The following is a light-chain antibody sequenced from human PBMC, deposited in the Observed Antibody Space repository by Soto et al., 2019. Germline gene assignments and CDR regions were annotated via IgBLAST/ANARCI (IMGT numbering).Light chain of an antibody. Sequence: EIVLTQSPGTLSLSPGERATLFCRASQSVARSSLAWYQQKPGQAPRLLIYGAYSRATGIPDRFSGSGSGTDFTLTISRPEPEDFALYYCQQYDGSPPWTFGQGTKVAIK. J-gene: IGKJ1*01. V-gene: IGKV3-20*01. CDR2: GAY. CDR1: QSVARSS. CDR3: QQYDGSPPWT.